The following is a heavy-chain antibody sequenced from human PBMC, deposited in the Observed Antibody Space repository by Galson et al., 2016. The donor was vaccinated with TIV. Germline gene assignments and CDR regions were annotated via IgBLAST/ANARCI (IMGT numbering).Heavy chain of an antibody. Sequence: SVKVSCKASGYTFTSFDISWIRQAPGQGLEWMGWMSPSNGNTGYAQKFRGRITMTTDPSTTTVYMELSGLTSEDTAVHYCARGHYYDSSGYSFDFWGLGTLVTVSS. CDR3: ARGHYYDSSGYSFDF. CDR1: GYTFTSFD. V-gene: IGHV1-8*01. J-gene: IGHJ4*02. D-gene: IGHD3-22*01. CDR2: MSPSNGNT.